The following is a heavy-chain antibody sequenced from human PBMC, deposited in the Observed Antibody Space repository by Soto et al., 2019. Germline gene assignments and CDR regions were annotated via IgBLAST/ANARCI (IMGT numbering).Heavy chain of an antibody. CDR3: ATLVSCSGGSCYRGGWFDP. CDR2: FDPEDGET. D-gene: IGHD2-15*01. V-gene: IGHV1-24*01. CDR1: GYTLTELS. Sequence: QVQLVQSGAEVKKPGASVKVSCKVSGYTLTELSKHWVRQAPGKGLEWMGGFDPEDGETIYAQKFQGRVTMTEDTSTDTAYMELSSLRSEDTAVYYCATLVSCSGGSCYRGGWFDPWGQGTLVTVSS. J-gene: IGHJ5*02.